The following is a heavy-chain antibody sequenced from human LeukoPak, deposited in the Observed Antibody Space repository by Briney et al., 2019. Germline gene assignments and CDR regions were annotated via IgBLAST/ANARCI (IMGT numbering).Heavy chain of an antibody. CDR1: GGTFSSYA. D-gene: IGHD6-19*01. CDR2: IIPIFGTA. V-gene: IGHV1-69*05. Sequence: ASVKVSCKASGGTFSSYAISWVRQAPGQGLEWMGGIIPIFGTANYAQKFQGRVTMTTDTSTSTAYMELRSLRSDDTAVYYCARSGYSSGWYSLYYYYYMDVWGKGTTVTISS. CDR3: ARSGYSSGWYSLYYYYYMDV. J-gene: IGHJ6*03.